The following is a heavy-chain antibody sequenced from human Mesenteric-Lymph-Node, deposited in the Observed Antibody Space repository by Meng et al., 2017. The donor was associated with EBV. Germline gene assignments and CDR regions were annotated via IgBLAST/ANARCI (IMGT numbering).Heavy chain of an antibody. CDR2: IYHSGST. CDR3: ARVGQWLPIDY. J-gene: IGHJ4*02. Sequence: VQLQESGPGLVKPSQPLSLTCTVSGGSISSRNWWSWARQPPGKGLEWIGEIYHSGSTNYNPSLKSRVTISVDKSKNQFSLNLSSVTAADTAVYYCARVGQWLPIDYWGQGTLVTVSS. D-gene: IGHD6-19*01. V-gene: IGHV4-4*02. CDR1: GGSISSRNW.